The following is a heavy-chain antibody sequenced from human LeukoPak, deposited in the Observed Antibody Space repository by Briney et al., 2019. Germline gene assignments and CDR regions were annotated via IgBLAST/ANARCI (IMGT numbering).Heavy chain of an antibody. J-gene: IGHJ6*02. CDR3: ANRYSGSWYPNYYYGMDV. CDR2: ISGSGDST. V-gene: IGHV3-23*01. CDR1: GFTFSSYA. D-gene: IGHD6-13*01. Sequence: GGSLRLSCAASGFTFSSYAMSWVRQAPGKGLEWVSAISGSGDSTYYADSVKGRFTISRDNSKNTLYLQMNSLRAEDTAVYYCANRYSGSWYPNYYYGMDVWGQGTTVTVSS.